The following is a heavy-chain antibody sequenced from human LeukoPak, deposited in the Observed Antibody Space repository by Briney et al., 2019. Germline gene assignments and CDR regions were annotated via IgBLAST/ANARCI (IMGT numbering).Heavy chain of an antibody. CDR2: MDPSSDNT. V-gene: IGHV1-8*03. D-gene: IGHD3-3*01. J-gene: IGHJ3*02. CDR1: GYTFTNYY. CDR3: ARGLTIFGAVNDAFDI. Sequence: ASVKVSCKASGYTFTNYYINWVRQATGQGLEWMGWMDPSSDNTGYAQEFQGRVTITRNTSTSTSYMELTSLRSEDTAVYYCARGLTIFGAVNDAFDIWGQGTMVTVSS.